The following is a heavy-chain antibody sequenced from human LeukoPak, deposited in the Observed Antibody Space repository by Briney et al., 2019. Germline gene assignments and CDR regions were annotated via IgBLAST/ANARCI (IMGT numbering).Heavy chain of an antibody. J-gene: IGHJ5*02. CDR3: ARGPSCSSTSCGFWFDP. V-gene: IGHV1-18*01. D-gene: IGHD2-2*01. Sequence: ASVKVSCKASGYTFTTYNINWVRQAPGQGLEWMGWISGYNGNTNYAQKLQGRVTMTTDTSTSTVYMELSSLRSEDTAVYYCARGPSCSSTSCGFWFDPWGQGTLVTVSS. CDR2: ISGYNGNT. CDR1: GYTFTTYN.